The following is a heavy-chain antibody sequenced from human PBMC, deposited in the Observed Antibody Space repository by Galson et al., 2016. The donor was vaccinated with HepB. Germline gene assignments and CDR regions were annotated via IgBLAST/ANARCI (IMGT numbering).Heavy chain of an antibody. V-gene: IGHV4-4*07. CDR2: IYRSGST. CDR3: AILNPNSGWAVFES. Sequence: SETLSLTCTVSGGSISSYYWSWIRQPAGKGLEWIGRIYRSGSTNHNPSLKSRVTMSVDTSKNQFSLILTSVTAADTAVYYCAILNPNSGWAVFESWGQGTLATVSA. J-gene: IGHJ4*02. CDR1: GGSISSYY. D-gene: IGHD6-19*01.